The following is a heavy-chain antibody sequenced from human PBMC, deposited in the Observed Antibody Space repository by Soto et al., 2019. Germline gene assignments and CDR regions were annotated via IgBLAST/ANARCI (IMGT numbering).Heavy chain of an antibody. CDR1: GYIFTNYY. CDR2: INPSGGST. Sequence: ASVKVSCKASGYIFTNYYIHWVRQAPGQGLEWMAIINPSGGSTNYAQKFQGRVTLAGDTFTNTVYMELSSLRSEDTAIYYCARDLTSGDYWGQGTLVTVSS. J-gene: IGHJ4*02. D-gene: IGHD7-27*01. CDR3: ARDLTSGDY. V-gene: IGHV1-46*01.